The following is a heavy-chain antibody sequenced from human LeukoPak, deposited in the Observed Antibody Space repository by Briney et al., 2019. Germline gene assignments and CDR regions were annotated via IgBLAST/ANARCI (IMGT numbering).Heavy chain of an antibody. Sequence: SETLSLTCAVYGGSFSGYYWSWIRQPPGKGLEWIGEINHSGSTNYNPSLKSRVTISVDTSKNQFSLKLSSVTAADTAVYYCARNEGVVFRPTSNWFDPWGQGTLVTVSS. CDR3: ARNEGVVFRPTSNWFDP. V-gene: IGHV4-34*01. CDR2: INHSGST. D-gene: IGHD1-1*01. CDR1: GGSFSGYY. J-gene: IGHJ5*02.